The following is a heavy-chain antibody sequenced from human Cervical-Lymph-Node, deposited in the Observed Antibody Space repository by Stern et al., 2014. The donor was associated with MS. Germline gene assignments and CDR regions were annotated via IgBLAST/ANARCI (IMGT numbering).Heavy chain of an antibody. CDR1: GYSFTTYW. J-gene: IGHJ4*02. V-gene: IGHV5-51*01. Sequence: EVQLEESGTEVKKPGESLKISCKSSGYSFTTYWIAWVRQMPGKGLEWMGIVYSGDSETRYSPSFQGQVTLSADKSISTAYLQWSSLEASDTAIYYCARLRGSGYPLMYYFDYWGQGTLVTVSS. CDR2: VYSGDSET. D-gene: IGHD3-22*01. CDR3: ARLRGSGYPLMYYFDY.